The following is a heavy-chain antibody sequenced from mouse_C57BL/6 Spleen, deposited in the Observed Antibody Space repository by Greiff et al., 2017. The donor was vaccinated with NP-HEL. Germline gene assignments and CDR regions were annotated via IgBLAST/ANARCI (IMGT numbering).Heavy chain of an antibody. CDR1: GYTFTDYN. V-gene: IGHV1-22*01. D-gene: IGHD2-3*01. J-gene: IGHJ4*01. CDR3: ARERGYDGYYSYAMDY. Sequence: EVKLEESGPELVKPGASVKMSCKASGYTFTDYNMHWVKQSHGKSLEWIGYINPNNGGTSYNQKFKGKATLTVNKSSSTAYMELRSLTSEDSAVYYCARERGYDGYYSYAMDYWGQGTSVTVSS. CDR2: INPNNGGT.